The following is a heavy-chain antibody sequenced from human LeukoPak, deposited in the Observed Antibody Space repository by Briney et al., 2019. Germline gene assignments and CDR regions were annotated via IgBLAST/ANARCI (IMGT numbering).Heavy chain of an antibody. V-gene: IGHV3-48*03. D-gene: IGHD1-7*01. J-gene: IGHJ4*02. Sequence: GGSLRLSCAASGFTFSSYEMNWVRQAPGKGLEWVSYISSSGSTIYYADSVKGRFTISRDNAKNSLYLQMNSLRAEDTAVYYCAKPKLELRYGEYYFDYWGQGTLVTVSS. CDR2: ISSSGSTI. CDR3: AKPKLELRYGEYYFDY. CDR1: GFTFSSYE.